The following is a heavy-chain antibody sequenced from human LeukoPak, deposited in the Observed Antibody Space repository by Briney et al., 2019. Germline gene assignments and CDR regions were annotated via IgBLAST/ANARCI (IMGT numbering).Heavy chain of an antibody. V-gene: IGHV4-59*01. CDR1: GTSISSYY. Sequence: SETLSLTCAVSGTSISSYYWSWIRQPPGKGLEWIGYIYYSGSTNYNPSLKSRVTISVDTSKNQFSLKLSSVTAAATAECYCARESYYNDSSSYSTGCGQATLVTVSS. D-gene: IGHD3-22*01. J-gene: IGHJ4*02. CDR3: ARESYYNDSSSYSTG. CDR2: IYYSGST.